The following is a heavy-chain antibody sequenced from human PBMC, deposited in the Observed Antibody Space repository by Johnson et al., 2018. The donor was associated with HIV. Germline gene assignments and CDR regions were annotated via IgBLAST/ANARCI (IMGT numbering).Heavy chain of an antibody. CDR1: GFTFSDYY. Sequence: QMLLVESGGGLVKPGGSLRLSCAASGFTFSDYYLSWIRQAPGKGLEWVSFISSSGSTIYYADSVKGRFTISRDNSKKPLYPQLNGLRAEDTALYYCAKAVAGGCDAFDIWGQGTMVTVSS. J-gene: IGHJ3*02. CDR3: AKAVAGGCDAFDI. D-gene: IGHD6-13*01. V-gene: IGHV3-11*04. CDR2: ISSSGSTI.